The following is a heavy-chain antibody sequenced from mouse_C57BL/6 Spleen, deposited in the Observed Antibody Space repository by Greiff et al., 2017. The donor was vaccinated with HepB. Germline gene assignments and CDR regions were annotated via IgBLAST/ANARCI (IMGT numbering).Heavy chain of an antibody. V-gene: IGHV10-1*01. Sequence: EVQLVESGGGLVQPKGSLKLSCAASGFSFNTYAMNWVRQAPGKGLEWVARIRSKSNNYATYYADSVKDRFTISRDDSESMLYLQMNNLKTEDTAMYYCVRGYERGAMDYWGQGTSVTVSS. CDR2: IRSKSNNYAT. CDR3: VRGYERGAMDY. CDR1: GFSFNTYA. J-gene: IGHJ4*01. D-gene: IGHD2-12*01.